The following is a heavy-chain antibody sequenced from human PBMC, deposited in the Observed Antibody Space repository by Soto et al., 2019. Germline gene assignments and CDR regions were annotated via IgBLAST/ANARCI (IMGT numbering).Heavy chain of an antibody. Sequence: PAGSLRLSCAASGFTFSSYALNWVRQAPGKGLEWVSMISGSGGTTYYADSVKGRFTISRENSNSTLYLQMNGLRAEDTAVYYCARGSTSWYFDFWGQGTLVTVSS. V-gene: IGHV3-23*01. CDR2: ISGSGGTT. CDR3: ARGSTSWYFDF. J-gene: IGHJ4*02. D-gene: IGHD2-2*01. CDR1: GFTFSSYA.